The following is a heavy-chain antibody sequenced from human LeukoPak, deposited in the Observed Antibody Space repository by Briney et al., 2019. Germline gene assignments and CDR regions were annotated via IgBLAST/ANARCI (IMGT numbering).Heavy chain of an antibody. CDR3: AKGLLIEMATFDY. CDR2: IGGGTSTT. D-gene: IGHD5-24*01. Sequence: GGSLRLSCAASGFTFSSYSMTWVRQAPGKGLEWVSTIGGGTSTTYYADSVKGRFTISRDNSKNSLYLQMNSLRTEDTALYYCAKGLLIEMATFDYWGQGTLVTVSS. V-gene: IGHV3-43*02. J-gene: IGHJ4*02. CDR1: GFTFSSYS.